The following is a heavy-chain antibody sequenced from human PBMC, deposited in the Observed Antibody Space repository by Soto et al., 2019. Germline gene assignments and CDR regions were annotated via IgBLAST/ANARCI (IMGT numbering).Heavy chain of an antibody. D-gene: IGHD2-15*01. CDR2: INSDGSTS. Sequence: EVQLVESGGGLVQPGGSLRLSCAASGFTFSNYWMYWVRQAPGKGLVWVSRINSDGSTSSYADSVKGRFTISGDNAKSTLYLQMNSLRAEDTAVYYCARGDCVGGSCYSLAGSYYYYMDVWGKGTTVTVFS. CDR1: GFTFSNYW. J-gene: IGHJ6*03. V-gene: IGHV3-74*01. CDR3: ARGDCVGGSCYSLAGSYYYYMDV.